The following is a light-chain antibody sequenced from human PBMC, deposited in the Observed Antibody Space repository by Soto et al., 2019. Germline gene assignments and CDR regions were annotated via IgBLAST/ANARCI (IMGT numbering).Light chain of an antibody. CDR2: AAS. CDR1: QGIDTY. Sequence: DIQMTQSPSSLSASVGDRVTITCRASQGIDTYLAWYQQKPGQVPKLLIYAASTLQSGVPSRFSGSGSGTDFTLTISSLQHDDVATYFCQKYTRAPFTFGPGTKVDIK. J-gene: IGKJ3*01. CDR3: QKYTRAPFT. V-gene: IGKV1-27*01.